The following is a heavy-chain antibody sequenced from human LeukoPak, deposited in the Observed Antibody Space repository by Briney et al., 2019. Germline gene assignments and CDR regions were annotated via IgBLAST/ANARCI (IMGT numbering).Heavy chain of an antibody. V-gene: IGHV5-51*01. Sequence: GESLQISCKGSGYSFTNYWIGWVRQMPGKGLEWLGIIYPADSETRYSPSFQGQVTISADKSISTAYLQWSSLKASDTAMYYCARHKRATPFDCWGQGTLVTVSS. D-gene: IGHD5-12*01. CDR3: ARHKRATPFDC. J-gene: IGHJ4*02. CDR1: GYSFTNYW. CDR2: IYPADSET.